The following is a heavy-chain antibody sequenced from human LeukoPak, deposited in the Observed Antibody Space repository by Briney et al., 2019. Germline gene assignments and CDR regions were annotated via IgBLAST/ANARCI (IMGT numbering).Heavy chain of an antibody. V-gene: IGHV1-2*06. Sequence: GASVKVSFKASGYTLTYYYMHWVRQAPGQGLEWMGRINPNSGGTNYAQKFQGRVTMTRDTSISTVYMELSRLRSDDTAVYYCARVGYYESSGYYEYWGQGTLVTVSS. CDR3: ARVGYYESSGYYEY. CDR1: GYTLTYYY. CDR2: INPNSGGT. D-gene: IGHD3-22*01. J-gene: IGHJ4*02.